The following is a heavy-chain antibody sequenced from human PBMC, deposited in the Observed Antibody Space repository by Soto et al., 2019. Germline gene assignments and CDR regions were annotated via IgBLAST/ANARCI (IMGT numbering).Heavy chain of an antibody. V-gene: IGHV3-21*06. CDR2: ISTGGASM. CDR3: ARDIASPGGDYFDS. J-gene: IGHJ4*02. Sequence: EVQLVESGGGLVKAGGSLRLFCTASGFTFRNYNMNWVRQAPGKGLEWVSSISTGGASMFYADSVKGRFTISRDNAQNSLFLQIDSPRAADTAVYSCARDIASPGGDYFDSCGQGTLVTVSS. D-gene: IGHD3-16*01. CDR1: GFTFRNYN.